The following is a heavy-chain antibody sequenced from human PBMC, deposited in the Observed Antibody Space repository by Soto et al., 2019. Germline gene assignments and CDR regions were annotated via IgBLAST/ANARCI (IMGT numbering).Heavy chain of an antibody. D-gene: IGHD3-3*01. CDR2: IFSTGTT. CDR1: GDPISSSTYY. CDR3: ARHGYYDFWRRFDP. Sequence: PSETLSLTCTVSGDPISSSTYYWGWIRRPPGKGLEWIATIFSTGTTHYNPSLRSRVTISVDTSKNQFSLTVRPVTAADTAVYYCARHGYYDFWRRFDPWGQGTLVTVSS. J-gene: IGHJ5*02. V-gene: IGHV4-39*01.